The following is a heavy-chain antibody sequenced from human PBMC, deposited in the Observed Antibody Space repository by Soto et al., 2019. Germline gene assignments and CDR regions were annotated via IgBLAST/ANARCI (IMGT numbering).Heavy chain of an antibody. CDR3: ARGYCSGGSCYFYGMDV. D-gene: IGHD2-15*01. Sequence: SETLSLTCTVSGGSISSGGYYWSWIRQHPGKGLEWIGYIYYSGSTYYNPSLKSRVTIPVDTSKNQFSLKLSSVTAADTAVYYCARGYCSGGSCYFYGMDVWGQGTTVTVSS. V-gene: IGHV4-31*03. J-gene: IGHJ6*02. CDR1: GGSISSGGYY. CDR2: IYYSGST.